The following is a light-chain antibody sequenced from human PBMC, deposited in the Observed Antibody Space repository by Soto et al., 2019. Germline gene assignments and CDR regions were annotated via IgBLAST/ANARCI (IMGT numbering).Light chain of an antibody. V-gene: IGKV1-12*01. CDR2: DTS. J-gene: IGKJ4*01. Sequence: MHQSPSSVSASVGDRVTITFRASQDISGRLAWYQHKPGKAPRLLIYDTSSMDSGVPMRFSGSRSGTEFTLTISSLQSDDFAAFYCQQYYNWPLTFGGGTKVDIK. CDR3: QQYYNWPLT. CDR1: QDISGR.